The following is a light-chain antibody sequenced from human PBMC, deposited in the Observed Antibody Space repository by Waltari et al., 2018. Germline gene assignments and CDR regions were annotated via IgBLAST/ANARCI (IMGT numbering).Light chain of an antibody. J-gene: IGLJ3*02. V-gene: IGLV2-11*01. Sequence: SARTQPPSVSGSPGQSDTISCHGASSDGGANNRVSWYQQSPGTAPKLILHDVDKRPSGVPDRFSGSKSGNTASLTISGLQGEDEADYFCCSYAGRYTWVFGGGTKLTVL. CDR1: SSDGGANNR. CDR2: DVD. CDR3: CSYAGRYTWV.